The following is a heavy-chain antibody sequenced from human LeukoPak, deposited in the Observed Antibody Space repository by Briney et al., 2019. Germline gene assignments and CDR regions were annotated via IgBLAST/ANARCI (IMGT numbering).Heavy chain of an antibody. CDR1: GYTFTGYY. J-gene: IGHJ4*02. CDR3: ARGSYYDSSGYSDY. Sequence: ASMKVSCKASGYTFTGYYMHWVRQAPGQGLEWMGWINPNSGGTNYAQKFQGRVTMTRDTSISTAYMELSRLRSDDTAVYYCARGSYYDSSGYSDYWGQGTLVTVSS. D-gene: IGHD3-22*01. V-gene: IGHV1-2*02. CDR2: INPNSGGT.